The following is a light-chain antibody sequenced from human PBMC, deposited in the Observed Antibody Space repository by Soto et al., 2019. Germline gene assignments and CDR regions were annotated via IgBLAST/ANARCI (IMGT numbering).Light chain of an antibody. CDR2: GAF. V-gene: IGKV3-15*01. CDR1: QSVSSN. J-gene: IGKJ1*01. Sequence: EIVITQSPFTLSVSPGERVTLSCRASQSVSSNLAWYQQKPGQAPSLLIYGAFTRATGIPARFSGTGSGTEFTLTISSLQSEDFALYYCQQYNDWPLTFGQGTKVDI. CDR3: QQYNDWPLT.